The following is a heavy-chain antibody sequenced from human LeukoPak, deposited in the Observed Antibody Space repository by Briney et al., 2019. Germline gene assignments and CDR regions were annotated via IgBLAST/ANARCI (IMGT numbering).Heavy chain of an antibody. CDR3: ARDRSTTHFDY. D-gene: IGHD5/OR15-5a*01. J-gene: IGHJ4*02. V-gene: IGHV3-33*01. Sequence: GGSLRLSCAASGFTFSSYGMHWVRQAPGKGLEWVAMIWYDGSNTYYADSVKGRFTISRDNSKNTLFLQMDSLRAEDTAAYYCARDRSTTHFDYWGQGTLVTVSS. CDR1: GFTFSSYG. CDR2: IWYDGSNT.